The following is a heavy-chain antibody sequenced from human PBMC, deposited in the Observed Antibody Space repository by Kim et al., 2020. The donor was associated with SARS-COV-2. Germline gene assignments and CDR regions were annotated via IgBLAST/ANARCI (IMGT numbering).Heavy chain of an antibody. CDR2: VHYSGST. Sequence: SETLSLTCVVSDGSISSTNWWSWVRQPPGKGLEWIGEVHYSGSTNYNPSLKSRVTISVDMSQNQYSLKMTSMTAADTAVYYCVRDIRLYHPSGSSALGGYYFDPWGQGTPVAVSS. CDR3: VRDIRLYHPSGSSALGGYYFDP. J-gene: IGHJ4*02. V-gene: IGHV4-4*02. D-gene: IGHD3-16*01. CDR1: DGSISSTNW.